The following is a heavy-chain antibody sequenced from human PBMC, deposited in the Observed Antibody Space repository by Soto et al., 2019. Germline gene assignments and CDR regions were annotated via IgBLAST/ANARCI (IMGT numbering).Heavy chain of an antibody. CDR3: ARPSPHWNYAY. J-gene: IGHJ4*02. V-gene: IGHV1-3*01. CDR1: GYTFTSYA. CDR2: INAGNGNT. Sequence: ASVKVSCNASGYTFTSYAMHWVRQAPGQRLEWMGWINAGNGNTKYSQKFQGRVTITRDTSASTAYMELSSLKASDTAMYYCARPSPHWNYAYWGQGTLVTVSS. D-gene: IGHD1-7*01.